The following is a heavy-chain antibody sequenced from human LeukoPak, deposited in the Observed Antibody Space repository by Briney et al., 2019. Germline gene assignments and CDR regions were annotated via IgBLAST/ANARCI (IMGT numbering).Heavy chain of an antibody. CDR3: ARDSPYGDFFDY. Sequence: GGSLRLSCAASGFTFSSYGMNWVRQAPGKGLEWVSSISSSSSYIYYADSVKGRFTISRDNAKNSQYLQMNSLRAEDTALYYCARDSPYGDFFDYWGQGTLVTVSS. CDR2: ISSSSSYI. D-gene: IGHD4-17*01. V-gene: IGHV3-21*01. J-gene: IGHJ4*02. CDR1: GFTFSSYG.